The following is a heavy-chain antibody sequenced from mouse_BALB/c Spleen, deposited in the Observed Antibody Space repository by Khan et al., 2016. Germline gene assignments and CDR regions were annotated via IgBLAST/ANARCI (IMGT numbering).Heavy chain of an antibody. D-gene: IGHD2-3*01. CDR1: GDSFTSWY. J-gene: IGHJ2*01. Sequence: EVQLQESGPSLVKPSQTLTLTCSATGDSFTSWYWNWIRKFPGNKLECMGYISYSGNTYYNPSLKSRIPITRDTSKNPYYLQVTSVTTEDTTTSYCAGYDGYFFDYWGQGTTLTVSS. CDR3: AGYDGYFFDY. V-gene: IGHV3-8*02. CDR2: ISYSGNT.